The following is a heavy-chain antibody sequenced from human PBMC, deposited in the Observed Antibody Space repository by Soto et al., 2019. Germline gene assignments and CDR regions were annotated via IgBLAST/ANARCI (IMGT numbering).Heavy chain of an antibody. Sequence: GGSLRLSCAASGFTFSSYGMHWVRQAPGKWLEWVAVISYDGSNKYYADSVKGRFTISRDNSKNTLYLQMNSLRAEDTAVYYCAKTWEDTAMARRDYYYGMDVWGQGXTVTVYS. CDR3: AKTWEDTAMARRDYYYGMDV. CDR2: ISYDGSNK. D-gene: IGHD5-18*01. V-gene: IGHV3-30*18. CDR1: GFTFSSYG. J-gene: IGHJ6*02.